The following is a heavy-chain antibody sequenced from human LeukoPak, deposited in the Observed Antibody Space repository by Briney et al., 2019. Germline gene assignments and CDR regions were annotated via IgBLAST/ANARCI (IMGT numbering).Heavy chain of an antibody. CDR1: GFTFSSYA. CDR3: AKDGGNGYDYGVYFDY. CDR2: ISGSGGST. D-gene: IGHD3-22*01. J-gene: IGHJ4*02. V-gene: IGHV3-23*01. Sequence: PGGSLRLSCAASGFTFSSYAMSWVRQAPGKGLEWVSAISGSGGSTYYADSVKGRFTISRDNAKNSLYLQMNSLRAEDTALYYCAKDGGNGYDYGVYFDYWGQGTLVTVSS.